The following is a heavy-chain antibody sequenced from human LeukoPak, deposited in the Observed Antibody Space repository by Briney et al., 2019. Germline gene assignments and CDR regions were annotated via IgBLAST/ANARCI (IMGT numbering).Heavy chain of an antibody. CDR3: ARDSSSYYYYYYYMDV. V-gene: IGHV4-4*07. Sequence: SETLSLTCTVSGGSISSYYWSWIRQPAGKGLEWIGRIYTSGSTNYNPSLKSRVTMSVDTSKNQFSLKLSSVTAADTAAYYCARDSSSYYYYYYYMDVWGKGTTVTVSS. CDR1: GGSISSYY. J-gene: IGHJ6*03. D-gene: IGHD6-13*01. CDR2: IYTSGST.